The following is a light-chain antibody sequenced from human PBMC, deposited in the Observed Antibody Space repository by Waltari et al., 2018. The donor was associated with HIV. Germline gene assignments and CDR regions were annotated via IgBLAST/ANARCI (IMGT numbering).Light chain of an antibody. CDR1: DTNTGSNY. V-gene: IGLV1-47*01. CDR2: KNN. Sequence: QSVVTQPPSASGTPGQRVTIPCSGSDTNTGSNYVSWYQDLPGTAPKLLIYKNNQRSSGVPDRFSGSNSDTSASLAISGLRYEDEADYYCASWDDNLNSWVFGGGTKLTVL. CDR3: ASWDDNLNSWV. J-gene: IGLJ3*02.